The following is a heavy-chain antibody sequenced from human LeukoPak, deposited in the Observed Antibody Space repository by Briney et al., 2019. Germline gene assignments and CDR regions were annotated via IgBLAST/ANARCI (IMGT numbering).Heavy chain of an antibody. CDR2: IKQDGSEK. D-gene: IGHD2-2*01. V-gene: IGHV3-7*03. J-gene: IGHJ3*02. CDR1: GFTFSSYW. Sequence: GGSLRLSCAASGFTFSSYWMSWVRQAPGKGLEWVANIKQDGSEKYYVDSVKGRFTISRDNAKNSLYLQMNSLRAEDTAVYYCAKDRGLGYCSSTSCSRFPNDAFDIWGQGTMVTVSS. CDR3: AKDRGLGYCSSTSCSRFPNDAFDI.